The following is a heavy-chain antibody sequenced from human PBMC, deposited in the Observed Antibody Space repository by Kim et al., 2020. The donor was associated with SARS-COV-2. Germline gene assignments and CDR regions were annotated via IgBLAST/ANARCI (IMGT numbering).Heavy chain of an antibody. V-gene: IGHV3-23*01. CDR3: AKDLLLEYFQH. J-gene: IGHJ1*01. CDR2: T. Sequence: TYYADSVKGRFTISRDNSKNTLYLQMNSLRAEDTAVYYCAKDLLLEYFQHWGQGTLVTVSS. D-gene: IGHD2-15*01.